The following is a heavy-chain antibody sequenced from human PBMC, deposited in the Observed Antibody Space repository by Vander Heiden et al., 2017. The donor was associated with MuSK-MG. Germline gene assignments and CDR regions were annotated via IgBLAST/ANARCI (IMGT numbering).Heavy chain of an antibody. J-gene: IGHJ4*02. CDR3: ATVDFEWLRPRTYYFDY. D-gene: IGHD5-12*01. Sequence: QVQLVQSGAEGKKPGASVKVSCQVSGYTLTALSMHWVRQAPGKGLEWMGGFDPEDGETIYAQKFQGRVTMTEDTSTDTAYMELSSLRSEDTAVYYCATVDFEWLRPRTYYFDYWGQGTLVTVSS. CDR2: FDPEDGET. V-gene: IGHV1-24*01. CDR1: GYTLTALS.